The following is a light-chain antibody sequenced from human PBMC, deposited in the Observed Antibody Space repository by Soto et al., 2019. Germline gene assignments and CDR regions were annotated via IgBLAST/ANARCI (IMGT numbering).Light chain of an antibody. CDR3: QQSENWSLT. Sequence: EIVLTQSPTTLSLSPGERATLSCRASQSVSTFLAWYQQKPSQAPRLVIYDATGRATDIPARLSGSGSGTDFTLTISSLEPENFAVYYCQQSENWSLTFGGGTKVDI. CDR2: DAT. V-gene: IGKV3-11*01. J-gene: IGKJ4*02. CDR1: QSVSTF.